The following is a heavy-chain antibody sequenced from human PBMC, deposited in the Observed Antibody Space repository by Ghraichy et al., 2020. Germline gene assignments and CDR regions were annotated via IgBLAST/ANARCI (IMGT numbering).Heavy chain of an antibody. J-gene: IGHJ4*02. CDR3: ARGSYGTGYSYGYAKRYYFDY. Sequence: SETLSLTCAVYGGSFSGYYWSWIRQPPGKGLEWIGEINHSGSTNYNPSLKSRVTISVDTSKNQFSLKLSSVTAADTAVYYCARGSYGTGYSYGYAKRYYFDYWGQGTLVTVSS. V-gene: IGHV4-34*01. CDR1: GGSFSGYY. D-gene: IGHD5-18*01. CDR2: INHSGST.